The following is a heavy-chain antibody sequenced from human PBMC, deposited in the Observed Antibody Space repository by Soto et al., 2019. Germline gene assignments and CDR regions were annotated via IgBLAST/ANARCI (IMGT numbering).Heavy chain of an antibody. V-gene: IGHV3-30-3*01. D-gene: IGHD2-15*01. J-gene: IGHJ4*02. Sequence: QVHLVESGGGVVQPGRSLRLSCAASGFTFSSYAMHWVRQAPGKGLERVAGISYDGSNKYYADSVKGRFTISRDNSKNPLYLQMNSLRAEDTAVYYCARVPSSSGRAHFDYWGQGTLVTVSS. CDR3: ARVPSSSGRAHFDY. CDR2: ISYDGSNK. CDR1: GFTFSSYA.